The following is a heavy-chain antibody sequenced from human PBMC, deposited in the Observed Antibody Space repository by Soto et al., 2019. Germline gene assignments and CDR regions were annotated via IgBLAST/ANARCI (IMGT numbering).Heavy chain of an antibody. CDR1: GGSISSYY. V-gene: IGHV4-59*01. CDR2: IYYSGST. Sequence: SXTLSLTCTVSGGSISSYYWSCIRQPPGKGLEWIGYIYYSGSTNYNPSLKSRVTISVDTSKNQFSLKLSSVTAADTAVYYCARDSNSSGRFDPWGQGTLVTVSS. CDR3: ARDSNSSGRFDP. J-gene: IGHJ5*02. D-gene: IGHD6-19*01.